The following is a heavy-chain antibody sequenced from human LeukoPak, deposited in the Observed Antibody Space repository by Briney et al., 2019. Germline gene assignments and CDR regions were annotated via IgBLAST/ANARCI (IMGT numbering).Heavy chain of an antibody. Sequence: GGSLRLSCAASGFTFSSYGMHWVRQAPGKGLEWVAFIRYDGSNKYYADSVKGRFTISRDNSKNTLYLQMNSLRAEDTAVYYCAKSTLSSSGYRDYYYYGMDVWGQGTTVTVSS. CDR2: IRYDGSNK. V-gene: IGHV3-30*02. CDR3: AKSTLSSSGYRDYYYYGMDV. D-gene: IGHD6-19*01. CDR1: GFTFSSYG. J-gene: IGHJ6*02.